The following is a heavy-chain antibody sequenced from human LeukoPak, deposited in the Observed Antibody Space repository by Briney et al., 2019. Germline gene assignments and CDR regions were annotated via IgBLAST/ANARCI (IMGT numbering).Heavy chain of an antibody. J-gene: IGHJ4*02. D-gene: IGHD3-3*01. CDR1: GGTFSSYA. V-gene: IGHV1-8*02. CDR3: ASLVGGVFWSGYYTEDY. Sequence: VASVKVSCKASGGTFSSYAISWVRQATGQGLEWMGWMNPNSGNTGYAQKFQGRVTMTRNTSISTAYMELSSLRSEDTAVYYCASLVGGVFWSGYYTEDYWGQGTLVTVSS. CDR2: MNPNSGNT.